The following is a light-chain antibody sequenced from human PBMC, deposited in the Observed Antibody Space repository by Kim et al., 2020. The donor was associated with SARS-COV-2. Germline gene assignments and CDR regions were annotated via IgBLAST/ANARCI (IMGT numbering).Light chain of an antibody. J-gene: IGKJ4*01. CDR3: QQANSFPLT. V-gene: IGKV1-12*01. CDR2: GVS. Sequence: DIQMTQSPSSVSASVGDRVTITCRASQGVAGWLAWYQQKPGKAPKLLISGVSILESGVPSRFSGTGSDTDFTLTISSLQPEDFAVYYCQQANSFPLTFGGGTKVDI. CDR1: QGVAGW.